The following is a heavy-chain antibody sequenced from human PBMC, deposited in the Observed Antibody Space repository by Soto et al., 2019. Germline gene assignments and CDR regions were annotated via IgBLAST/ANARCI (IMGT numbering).Heavy chain of an antibody. CDR2: ISYDGSNK. J-gene: IGHJ4*02. Sequence: VGSLRLSCAASGFTFSSYAMHWVRQAPGKGLEWVAVISYDGSNKYYADSVKGRFTISRDNSKNTLYLQMNSLRAEDTAVYYCARDLAGYRYGFDYWGQGTMVTVAS. CDR3: ARDLAGYRYGFDY. CDR1: GFTFSSYA. V-gene: IGHV3-30-3*01. D-gene: IGHD5-18*01.